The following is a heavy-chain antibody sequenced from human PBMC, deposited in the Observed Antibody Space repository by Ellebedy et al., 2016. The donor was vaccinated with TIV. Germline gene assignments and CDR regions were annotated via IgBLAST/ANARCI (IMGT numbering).Heavy chain of an antibody. J-gene: IGHJ4*02. Sequence: ASVKVSCKTSGYHFSTYDVHWVRQAHGQGLEYMGVMNPRNGETRLAQRFQDRITMTRDTATSTLYVELRSLRSDDTATYYCARDLLGFDLLTGFFGFWGQGTQVIVSS. CDR1: GYHFSTYD. D-gene: IGHD3-9*01. V-gene: IGHV1-46*01. CDR3: ARDLLGFDLLTGFFGF. CDR2: MNPRNGET.